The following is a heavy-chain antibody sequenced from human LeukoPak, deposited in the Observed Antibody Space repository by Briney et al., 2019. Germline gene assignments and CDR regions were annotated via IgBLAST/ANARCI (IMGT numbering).Heavy chain of an antibody. CDR1: GFTVSSNY. D-gene: IGHD3-22*01. Sequence: PGGSLRLSCAASGFTVSSNYMNWVRQAPGKGLEWVSVIYGGGNIYYADSVKGRFTISRDNSKNTLYLQMNSLRAEDTAVYYCAKSAYYDASGYYREYYFDYWGQGTLVTVSS. J-gene: IGHJ4*02. CDR2: IYGGGNI. CDR3: AKSAYYDASGYYREYYFDY. V-gene: IGHV3-53*01.